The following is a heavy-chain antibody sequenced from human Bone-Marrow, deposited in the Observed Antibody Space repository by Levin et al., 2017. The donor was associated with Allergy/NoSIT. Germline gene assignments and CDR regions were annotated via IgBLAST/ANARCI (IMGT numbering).Heavy chain of an antibody. J-gene: IGHJ4*02. CDR3: AKERDRRLLRYFDWLSSSPFDY. V-gene: IGHV3-30*18. CDR2: ILYDGSKQ. CDR1: GFTFNAYG. Sequence: GESLKISCAASGFTFNAYGMHWVRQAPGKGLEWVAVILYDGSKQYYADSVKGRFTVSRDNSEDTLYLQVNSLRADDTAMYYCAKERDRRLLRYFDWLSSSPFDYWGQGTQVTVSS. D-gene: IGHD3-9*01.